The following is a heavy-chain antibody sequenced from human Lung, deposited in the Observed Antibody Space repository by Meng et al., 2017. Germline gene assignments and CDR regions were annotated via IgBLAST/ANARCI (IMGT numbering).Heavy chain of an antibody. CDR1: GGYISSSNYY. CDR3: ARGQKGYFDL. J-gene: IGHJ2*01. Sequence: QGQLQDPGPGLVKPSQTLSLTCTVSGGYISSSNYYWSWIRQPPGKGLEWSGHIYNSGSTYYNPSLKSRITISVDTSKNQFSLKLSSVTAADTAVYYCARGQKGYFDLWGRGTLVTVFS. V-gene: IGHV4-30-4*01. CDR2: IYNSGST.